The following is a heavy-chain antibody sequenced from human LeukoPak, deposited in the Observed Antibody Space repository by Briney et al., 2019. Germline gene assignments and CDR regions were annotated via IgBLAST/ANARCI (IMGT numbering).Heavy chain of an antibody. CDR2: IYYSGST. V-gene: IGHV4-59*01. D-gene: IGHD6-13*01. J-gene: IGHJ6*02. CDR3: ATYSSSWYPSYYYGMDV. CDR1: GDSISSSY. Sequence: SETLSLTCTVSGDSISSSYWSWIRQPPGKGLEWIGYIYYSGSTNYNPSLKSRVTISVDTSKNQFSLKLSSVTAADTAVYYCATYSSSWYPSYYYGMDVWGQGTTVTVSS.